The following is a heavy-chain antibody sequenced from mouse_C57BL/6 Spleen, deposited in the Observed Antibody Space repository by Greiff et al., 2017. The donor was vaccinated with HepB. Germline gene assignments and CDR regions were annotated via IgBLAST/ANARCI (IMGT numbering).Heavy chain of an antibody. D-gene: IGHD1-1*01. CDR3: AIGATDYAMDY. V-gene: IGHV1-19*01. Sequence: VQLQQSGPVLVKPGASVKMSCKASGYTFTDYYMNWVKQSHGKSLEWIGVINPYNGGTSYNQKFKGKATLTVDKSSSTAYMELNSLTSEDSAVYYCAIGATDYAMDYWGQGTSVTVSS. CDR1: GYTFTDYY. CDR2: INPYNGGT. J-gene: IGHJ4*01.